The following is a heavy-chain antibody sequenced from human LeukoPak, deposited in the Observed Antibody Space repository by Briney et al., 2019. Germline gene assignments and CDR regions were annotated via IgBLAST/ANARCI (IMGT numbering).Heavy chain of an antibody. V-gene: IGHV4-59*11. J-gene: IGHJ6*03. CDR2: IYDSEST. Sequence: SETLSLTCTVSGGSISSHCWSWVRQPPGKGLEWIGNIYDSESTHYKSSLKSRVTISVDTSKNQFSLRLSSVTAADTAVYYCARVLQNYYYLDVWGKGTTVTVSS. CDR3: ARVLQNYYYLDV. D-gene: IGHD3-3*01. CDR1: GGSISSHC.